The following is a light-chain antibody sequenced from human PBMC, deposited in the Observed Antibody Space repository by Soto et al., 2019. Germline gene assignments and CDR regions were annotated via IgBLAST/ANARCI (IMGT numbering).Light chain of an antibody. V-gene: IGLV2-14*01. Sequence: QSVLTQPPSVSGSPGQSITISCTGTISDVGLYNYVSWYQQHPGKAPQLMIYEVSKRPSGVSNRFSGSKSGNTASLIISGLQAEDEADYYCSSYTSDSTYVFGSGTKVTVL. CDR3: SSYTSDSTYV. CDR1: ISDVGLYNY. CDR2: EVS. J-gene: IGLJ1*01.